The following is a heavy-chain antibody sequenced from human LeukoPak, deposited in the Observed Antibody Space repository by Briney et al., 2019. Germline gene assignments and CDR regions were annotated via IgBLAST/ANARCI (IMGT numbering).Heavy chain of an antibody. CDR1: GGSISSGGYY. J-gene: IGHJ3*02. V-gene: IGHV4-30-2*01. CDR3: ARRVARTGIYAFDI. CDR2: IYHSGST. Sequence: SETLSLTCTVSGGSISSGGYYWRWIRQPPGKGLEWIGYIYHSGSTYYNPSLKSRVTISVDRSKNQFSLKLSSVTAADTAVYYCARRVARTGIYAFDIWGQGTMVTVSS. D-gene: IGHD1-1*01.